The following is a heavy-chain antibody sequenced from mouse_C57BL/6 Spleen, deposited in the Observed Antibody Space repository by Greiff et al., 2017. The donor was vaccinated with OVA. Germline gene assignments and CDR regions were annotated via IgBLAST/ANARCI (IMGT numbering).Heavy chain of an antibody. J-gene: IGHJ1*03. CDR1: GYSITSDY. CDR3: ARYNYGSSYKYFDV. D-gene: IGHD1-1*01. Sequence: EVQLQQSGPGLAKPSQTLSLTCSVTGYSITSDYWNWIRKFPGNKLEYMGYISYSGSTYYNPSLKSRISITRDTSTNQYYLQLNSATTEDTATYYGARYNYGSSYKYFDVWGTGTTVTVSS. CDR2: ISYSGST. V-gene: IGHV3-8*01.